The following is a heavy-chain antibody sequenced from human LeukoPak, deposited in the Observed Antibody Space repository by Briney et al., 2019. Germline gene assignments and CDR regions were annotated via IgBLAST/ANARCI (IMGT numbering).Heavy chain of an antibody. CDR2: ISSSGSTI. Sequence: GGSLRLSCAASGFTFSSYIMSWVRQAPGKGLEWVSYISSSGSTIYYADSVKGRFTISRDNAKNSLYLQMNSLRAEDTAVYYCAELGITMIGGVWGKGTTVTISS. J-gene: IGHJ6*04. V-gene: IGHV3-48*04. D-gene: IGHD3-10*02. CDR3: AELGITMIGGV. CDR1: GFTFSSYI.